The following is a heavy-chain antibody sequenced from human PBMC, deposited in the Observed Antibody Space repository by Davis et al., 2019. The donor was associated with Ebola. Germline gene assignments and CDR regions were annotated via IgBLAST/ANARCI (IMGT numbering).Heavy chain of an antibody. V-gene: IGHV5-10-1*01. D-gene: IGHD6-13*01. Sequence: GESLKISCKGSGYSFSSYYITWVRQMPGKGLEWMGRIDHSDSYSNYSPSFQGHVTISIDKSISTAYLQWSSLKASDTAIYYCARGDFLAAAGYYFDYWGQGTLVTVSS. CDR3: ARGDFLAAAGYYFDY. J-gene: IGHJ4*02. CDR2: IDHSDSYS. CDR1: GYSFSSYY.